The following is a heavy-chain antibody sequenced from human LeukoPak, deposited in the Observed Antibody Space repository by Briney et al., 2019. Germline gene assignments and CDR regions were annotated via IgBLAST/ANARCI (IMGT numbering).Heavy chain of an antibody. V-gene: IGHV4-38-2*02. CDR2: IYHSGST. CDR3: ASIAAAAFPIDY. Sequence: PSETLSLTCTVSGYSISSGYYWGWIRQPPGKGLEWIGSIYHSGSTYYNPSLKSRVTISVDTSKNQFSLKLSSVTAADTAVYYCASIAAAAFPIDYWGQGTLVTVSS. D-gene: IGHD6-13*01. CDR1: GYSISSGYY. J-gene: IGHJ4*02.